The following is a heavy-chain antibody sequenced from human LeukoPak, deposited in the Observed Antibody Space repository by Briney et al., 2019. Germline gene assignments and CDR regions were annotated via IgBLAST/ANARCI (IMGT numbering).Heavy chain of an antibody. CDR3: TRVGVGIVPFDY. Sequence: GASVKVSCKASGYTFTGYYMHWVRQAPGQGLEWMGWINPNSGGTNYAQKFQGRVTMTWDTSISTAYMELRRLRSDDTAVYYCTRVGVGIVPFDYWGQGTLVTVSS. J-gene: IGHJ4*02. CDR1: GYTFTGYY. D-gene: IGHD2-15*01. V-gene: IGHV1-2*02. CDR2: INPNSGGT.